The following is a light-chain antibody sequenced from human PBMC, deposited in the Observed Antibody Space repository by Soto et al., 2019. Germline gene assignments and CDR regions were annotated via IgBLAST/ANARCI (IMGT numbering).Light chain of an antibody. J-gene: IGLJ3*02. V-gene: IGLV4-69*01. Sequence: QLVLTQSPSASASLGASVKLTCTLSSGHSSYAIAWHRQQPEKGPRYLMKLNSDGSHSKGDGIPDRFSGSSSGTERYLTISSLQSEDEADYYCQTWSTGIRVFGGGTKLTVL. CDR3: QTWSTGIRV. CDR1: SGHSSYA. CDR2: LNSDGSH.